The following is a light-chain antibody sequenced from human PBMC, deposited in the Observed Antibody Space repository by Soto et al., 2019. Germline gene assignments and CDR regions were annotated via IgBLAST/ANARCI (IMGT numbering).Light chain of an antibody. Sequence: QSVLTQPPSVSGSPGQSITISCTGTSSDVGGYNYVSWYQQQPSKAPKLMIYDVSHRPSVVSSRFSGSKSGNTASLTISGLQDEDEADYYCRSYTSSSTRVFGTGTKLTVL. CDR2: DVS. V-gene: IGLV2-14*01. CDR1: SSDVGGYNY. J-gene: IGLJ1*01. CDR3: RSYTSSSTRV.